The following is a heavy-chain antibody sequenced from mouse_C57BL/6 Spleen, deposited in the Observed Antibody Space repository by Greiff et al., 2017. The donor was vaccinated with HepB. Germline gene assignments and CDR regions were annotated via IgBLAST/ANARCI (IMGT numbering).Heavy chain of an antibody. V-gene: IGHV5-4*03. Sequence: DVMLVESGGGLVKPGGSLKLSCAASGFTFSSYAMSWVRQTPEKRLEWVATISDGGSYTYYPDNVKGRFTISRDNAKNNLYLQMSHLKSEDTAMYYCARSITTVVPPFAYWGQGTLVTVSA. CDR2: ISDGGSYT. CDR3: ARSITTVVPPFAY. J-gene: IGHJ3*01. D-gene: IGHD1-1*01. CDR1: GFTFSSYA.